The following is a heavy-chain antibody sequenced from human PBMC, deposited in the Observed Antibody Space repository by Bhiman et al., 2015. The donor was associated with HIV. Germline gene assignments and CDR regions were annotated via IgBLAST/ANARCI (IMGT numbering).Heavy chain of an antibody. J-gene: IGHJ4*02. CDR3: ARVSPLTSYYFDY. Sequence: EVQLVESGGGLVQPGGSLRLSCAASGFIFSDYWMHWVRQAPGKGLVWVSRINNDGSATTYADSVKGRFTISRDNAKNTLYLQMNSLRAEDTAVYYCARVSPLTSYYFDYWGQGTLVTVSS. V-gene: IGHV3-74*01. CDR1: GFIFSDYW. CDR2: INNDGSAT. D-gene: IGHD2/OR15-2a*01.